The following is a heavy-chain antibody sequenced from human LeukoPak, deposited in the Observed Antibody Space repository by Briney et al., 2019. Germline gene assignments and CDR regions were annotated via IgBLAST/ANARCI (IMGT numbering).Heavy chain of an antibody. D-gene: IGHD3-22*01. V-gene: IGHV3-21*01. J-gene: IGHJ4*02. CDR1: GFTFSSYS. Sequence: PGGSLRLSCAASGFTFSSYSMNWVRQAPGKGLEWVSSISSSSSYIYYADSVKGRFTISRDNSKNTLYLQMNSLRAEDTAVYYCAKLGYYYDSSGYYYWGQGTLVTVSS. CDR3: AKLGYYYDSSGYYY. CDR2: ISSSSSYI.